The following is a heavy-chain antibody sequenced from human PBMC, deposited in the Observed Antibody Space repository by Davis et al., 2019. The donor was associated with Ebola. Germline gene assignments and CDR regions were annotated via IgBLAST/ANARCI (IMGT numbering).Heavy chain of an antibody. J-gene: IGHJ4*02. CDR2: INPSGGST. CDR1: GYTFTSYY. CDR3: TRVSSKWAATTSISDS. Sequence: ASVKVSCKASGYTFTSYYMHWVRQAPGQGLEWMGIINPSGGSTSYAQKFQGRVTMTTDTSTSTAYMELRSLRSDDTAVYYCTRVSSKWAATTSISDSWGQGTLVTVSS. D-gene: IGHD4-11*01. V-gene: IGHV1-46*01.